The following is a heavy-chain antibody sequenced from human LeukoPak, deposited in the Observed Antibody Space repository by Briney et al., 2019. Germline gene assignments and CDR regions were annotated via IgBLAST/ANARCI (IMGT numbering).Heavy chain of an antibody. CDR1: GYSISSGYY. CDR2: IYHSGST. J-gene: IGHJ5*02. Sequence: QSSETVSLTCTVSGYSISSGYYWGWIRQPPGKGLEWIGSIYHSGSTYYNPSLRSRVTISVDTSKNQFSLKLSSVTAADTAVYYCARAGAGLRFLEWLPEINWFDPWGQGTQVTVSS. V-gene: IGHV4-38-2*02. CDR3: ARAGAGLRFLEWLPEINWFDP. D-gene: IGHD3-3*01.